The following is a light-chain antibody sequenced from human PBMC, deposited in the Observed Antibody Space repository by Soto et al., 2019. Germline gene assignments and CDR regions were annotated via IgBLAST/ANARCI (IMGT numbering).Light chain of an antibody. CDR2: SAS. V-gene: IGKV3-15*01. CDR1: QSISRY. J-gene: IGKJ4*01. Sequence: EVVMTQSPATLSVSPGARATLSCSASQSISRYLAWYQQKPGQGPRLLIYSASTKATVIPARISGSGSETEFTLTIISLQSEDFAVYYCHQYHYWSRPSFGGGTKVEI. CDR3: HQYHYWSRPS.